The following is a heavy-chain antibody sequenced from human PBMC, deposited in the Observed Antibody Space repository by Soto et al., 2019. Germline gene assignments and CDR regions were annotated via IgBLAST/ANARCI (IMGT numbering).Heavy chain of an antibody. CDR1: GFTFSSYS. J-gene: IGHJ6*03. D-gene: IGHD5-18*01. CDR3: ARVKDTATVTLTNYYYYYYMDV. Sequence: EVQLVESGGGLVQPGGSLRLSCAASGFTFSSYSMNWVRQAPGKGLEWVSYISSSSSTIYYADSVKGRFTISRDNAKNSLYLQMNSPRAEDTAVYYCARVKDTATVTLTNYYYYYYMDVWGEGTTVTVSS. V-gene: IGHV3-48*01. CDR2: ISSSSSTI.